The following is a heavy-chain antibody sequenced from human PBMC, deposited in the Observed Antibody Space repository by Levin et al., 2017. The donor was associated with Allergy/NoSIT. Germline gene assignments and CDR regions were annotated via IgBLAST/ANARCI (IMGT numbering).Heavy chain of an antibody. Sequence: SETLSLTCTVSGGSISSSSYYWGWIRQPPGKGLEWIGSFYNTGNTHYNPSLRGRVTISVDTSSNQFSLKLRSVTAADTAVYYCARPVEEQCSGGSCRDDAFDIWGQGTMVTVSS. D-gene: IGHD2-15*01. J-gene: IGHJ3*02. CDR3: ARPVEEQCSGGSCRDDAFDI. CDR1: GGSISSSSYY. CDR2: FYNTGNT. V-gene: IGHV4-39*01.